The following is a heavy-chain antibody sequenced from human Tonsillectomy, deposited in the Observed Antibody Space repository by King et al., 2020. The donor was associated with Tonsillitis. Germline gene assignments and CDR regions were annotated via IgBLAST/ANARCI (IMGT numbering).Heavy chain of an antibody. CDR3: ASPFPVLKY. CDR2: IYYSGST. D-gene: IGHD3-9*01. V-gene: IGHV4-59*01. Sequence: QLQESGPGLVKPSETLSLTCTVSGGSISSYYWCCIRQPPGRRLEWIGDIYYSGSTKYNPSLKSRVTISVDTSKSQFSLKLSSVTAADTAMYYCASPFPVLKYWGQGTLVTVSS. J-gene: IGHJ4*02. CDR1: GGSISSYY.